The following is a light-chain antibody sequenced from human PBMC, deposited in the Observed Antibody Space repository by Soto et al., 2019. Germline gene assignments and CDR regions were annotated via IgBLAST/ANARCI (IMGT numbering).Light chain of an antibody. CDR1: QTIGSW. CDR3: QHYNSYSEA. V-gene: IGKV1-5*03. J-gene: IGKJ1*01. Sequence: IQMTQSPSTLSGSVADRFTIACRASQTIGSWLAWYQQKPGKAPKLLIYKASTLKSGVPSRFSGSGSGTEFTLTISSLQPDDFATYYCQHYNSYSEAFGQGTKVDI. CDR2: KAS.